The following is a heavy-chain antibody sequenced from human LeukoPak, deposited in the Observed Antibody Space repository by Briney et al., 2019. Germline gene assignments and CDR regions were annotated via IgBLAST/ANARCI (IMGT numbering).Heavy chain of an antibody. CDR1: GGSFSGYY. V-gene: IGHV4-34*01. J-gene: IGHJ4*02. Sequence: PSETLSLTCAVYGGSFSGYYWSWIRQPPGKGLEWIGEINHSGSTNYNPSLKSRVTISVDTSKKQFSLKLSSVTAADTAVYYCARLADIVVVPAFTNDYGDYEFSGAFDYWGQGTLVTVSS. CDR2: INHSGST. CDR3: ARLADIVVVPAFTNDYGDYEFSGAFDY. D-gene: IGHD2-2*01.